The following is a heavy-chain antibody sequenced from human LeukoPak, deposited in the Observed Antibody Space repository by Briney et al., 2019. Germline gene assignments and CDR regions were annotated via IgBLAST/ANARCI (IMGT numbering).Heavy chain of an antibody. CDR2: IYYSGST. CDR1: GGSIINSNW. CDR3: AREGIAAALDY. V-gene: IGHV4-30-4*01. Sequence: PSETLSLTCAVSGGSIINSNWWSWVRQPPGKGLEWIGYIYYSGSTYYNPSLKSRVTISVDTSKNQFSLKLSSVTAADTAVYYCAREGIAAALDYWGQGTLVTVSS. J-gene: IGHJ4*02. D-gene: IGHD6-13*01.